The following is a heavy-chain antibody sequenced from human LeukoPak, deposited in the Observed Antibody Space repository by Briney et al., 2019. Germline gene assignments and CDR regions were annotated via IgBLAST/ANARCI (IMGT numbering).Heavy chain of an antibody. J-gene: IGHJ4*02. D-gene: IGHD5-24*01. Sequence: GGSLRLSCAASGFTFSTYAMSCVRQAPGKGMEWVSAISGSGGSTYYADSVKGRFTISRDNSKNTLYVQMNSLRAEDTAVYCCAKGREMATIEDYWGQGTLVTVSS. CDR1: GFTFSTYA. CDR2: ISGSGGST. CDR3: AKGREMATIEDY. V-gene: IGHV3-23*01.